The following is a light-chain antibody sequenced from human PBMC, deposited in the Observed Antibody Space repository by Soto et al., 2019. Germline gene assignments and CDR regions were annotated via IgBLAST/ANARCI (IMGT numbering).Light chain of an antibody. CDR1: KNDIGVYDF. CDR3: KSYAGSNPYV. CDR2: EVV. V-gene: IGLV2-8*01. Sequence: QSVLTQPPSASGSPGQSVTISCTGTKNDIGVYDFVSWYQHHPGKAPRLIIYEVVQRPSGVPDRFSGSKSGNTASLTVSGLQAADAADYFCKSYAGSNPYVFGSGTKLPVL. J-gene: IGLJ1*01.